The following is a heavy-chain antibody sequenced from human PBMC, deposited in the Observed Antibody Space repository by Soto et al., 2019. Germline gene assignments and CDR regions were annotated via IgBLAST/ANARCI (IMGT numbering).Heavy chain of an antibody. J-gene: IGHJ5*02. D-gene: IGHD2-8*01. CDR1: GDSISSFY. CDR3: ARFACTSRSCSRTNWFDP. V-gene: IGHV4-59*12. CDR2: MYYSGDI. Sequence: SETLSLTCTVSGDSISSFYWSWIRQPPGKGLEWIGYMYYSGDITYNPSLKSRVSISVGTSKKKFFLRLTSLTAADTAVYYCARFACTSRSCSRTNWFDPWGQGTLVTVSS.